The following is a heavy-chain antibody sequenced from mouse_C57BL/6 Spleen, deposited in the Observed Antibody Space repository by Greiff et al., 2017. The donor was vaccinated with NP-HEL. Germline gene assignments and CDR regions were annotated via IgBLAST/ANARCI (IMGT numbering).Heavy chain of an antibody. CDR2: IYPGDGDT. J-gene: IGHJ2*01. CDR3: ARNYGREGYYFDY. V-gene: IGHV1-80*01. Sequence: VQLQQSGAELVKPGASVKISCKASGYAFRSYWMNWVKQRPGKGLEWIGQIYPGDGDTNYNGKFKGKATLTADKSSSTAYMQLSSLTSDDSAVYFCARNYGREGYYFDYWGQGTTLTVSS. CDR1: GYAFRSYW. D-gene: IGHD1-1*01.